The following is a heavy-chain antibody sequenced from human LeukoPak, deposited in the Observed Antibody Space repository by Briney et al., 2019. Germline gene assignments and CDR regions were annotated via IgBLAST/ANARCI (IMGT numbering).Heavy chain of an antibody. CDR2: IDWDDDK. D-gene: IGHD5-18*01. V-gene: IGHV2-70*11. CDR1: GFSLSISGMC. J-gene: IGHJ4*02. Sequence: SGPALVKPTQTLTLTRTFSGFSLSISGMCVSLIRQPPGKALEWLARIDWDDDKYYSTSLKTRLTISKDTSKNQVVLTMTNMDPVDTATYYCARMITLSNGRYSSKTLDYWGQGTLVTVSS. CDR3: ARMITLSNGRYSSKTLDY.